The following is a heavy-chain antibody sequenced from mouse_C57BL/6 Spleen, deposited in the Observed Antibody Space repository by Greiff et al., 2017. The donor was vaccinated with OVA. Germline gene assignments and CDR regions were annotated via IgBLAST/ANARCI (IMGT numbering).Heavy chain of an antibody. J-gene: IGHJ1*03. D-gene: IGHD1-1*01. Sequence: VKLQQPGAELVMPGASVKLSCKASGYTFTSYWMHWVKQRPGQGLEWIGEIDPSDSYTNYNQKFKGKSTLTVDKSSSTAYMQLSSLTSEDSAVYYGAGKYLYYYGSSYWYFDVWGTGTTVTVSS. V-gene: IGHV1-69*01. CDR3: AGKYLYYYGSSYWYFDV. CDR1: GYTFTSYW. CDR2: IDPSDSYT.